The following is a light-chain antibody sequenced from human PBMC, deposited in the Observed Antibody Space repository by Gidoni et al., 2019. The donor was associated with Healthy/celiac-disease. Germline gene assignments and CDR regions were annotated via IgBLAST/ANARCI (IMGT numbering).Light chain of an antibody. V-gene: IGLV1-40*01. Sequence: QSVLTQPPSVSGAPGQTVTISCTGSSSNIGAGYDVHWYQQLPGTAPKLLIYGNSNRPSGVPDRFSGSKSGTSASLAITGLQAEDEADYYCQSYDSSSRVFGGGTKLTVL. CDR2: GNS. CDR3: QSYDSSSRV. J-gene: IGLJ2*01. CDR1: SSNIGAGYD.